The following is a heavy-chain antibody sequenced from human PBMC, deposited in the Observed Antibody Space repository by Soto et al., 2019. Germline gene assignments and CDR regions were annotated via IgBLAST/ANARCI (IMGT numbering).Heavy chain of an antibody. D-gene: IGHD1-26*01. Sequence: GGSLRLSCAASGFTFSSYGMHWVRQAPGKGLEWVAVISYDGSNKYYADSVKGRFTISRDNSKNTLYLQMNSLRAEDTAVYYCAKDLEWELRVVGEARVPLDYWGQGTLVTVSS. CDR2: ISYDGSNK. CDR1: GFTFSSYG. J-gene: IGHJ4*02. V-gene: IGHV3-30*18. CDR3: AKDLEWELRVVGEARVPLDY.